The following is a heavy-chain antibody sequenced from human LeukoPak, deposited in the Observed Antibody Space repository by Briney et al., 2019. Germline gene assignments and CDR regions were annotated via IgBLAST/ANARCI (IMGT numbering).Heavy chain of an antibody. V-gene: IGHV3-30*04. CDR2: SSYDGNNQ. D-gene: IGHD2/OR15-2a*01. CDR1: GFTFSSYA. J-gene: IGHJ6*03. CDR3: ARAPKFSYYMDV. Sequence: GGSLRLSCAASGFTFSSYAMHWVRQAPGKGLEWLAVSSYDGNNQYYADSVKGRFTISRDNSKNTLYLQMNSLRAEDTAVYYCARAPKFSYYMDVWGKGPTVTVSS.